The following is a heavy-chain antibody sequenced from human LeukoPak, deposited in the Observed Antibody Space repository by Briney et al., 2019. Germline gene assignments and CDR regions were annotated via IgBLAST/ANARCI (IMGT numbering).Heavy chain of an antibody. V-gene: IGHV3-48*04. D-gene: IGHD3-10*01. CDR3: ARDSAYYYGSGSYYSRSSFDY. CDR1: GFTFSSYW. Sequence: GGSLRLSCAASGFTFSSYWMHWVRQAPGKGLEWVSYISSSGCTIYYADSVKGRFTISRDNAKNSLYLQMNSLRAEDTAVYYCARDSAYYYGSGSYYSRSSFDYWGQGTLVTVSS. CDR2: ISSSGCTI. J-gene: IGHJ4*02.